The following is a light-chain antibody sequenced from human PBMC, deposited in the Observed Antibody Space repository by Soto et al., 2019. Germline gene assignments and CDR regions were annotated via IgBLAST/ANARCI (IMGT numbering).Light chain of an antibody. Sequence: EIVLTQSPGTLSLSPGERATLSCRASQSVSSSYLAWYQQKPGQAPRLLIYGASSRATGIPDRFSGSGSGTDFTLTISRLEPEDFAVYYCQQYGSSPTWTLGQATKVDIK. CDR3: QQYGSSPTWT. CDR1: QSVSSSY. J-gene: IGKJ1*01. CDR2: GAS. V-gene: IGKV3-20*01.